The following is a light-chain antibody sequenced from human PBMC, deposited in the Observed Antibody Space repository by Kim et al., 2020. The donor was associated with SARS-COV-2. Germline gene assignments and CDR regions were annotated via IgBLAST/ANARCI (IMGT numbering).Light chain of an antibody. Sequence: SYELTQPSSVSVSPGQTARITCSGDVLAKKYARWFQQKPGQAPVLVIYKDSERLSGIPERFSGSSSGTTVTLTISGAQVEDEADYYCYSAADNKGVFGGGTQLTVL. V-gene: IGLV3-27*01. CDR3: YSAADNKGV. CDR2: KDS. CDR1: VLAKKY. J-gene: IGLJ3*02.